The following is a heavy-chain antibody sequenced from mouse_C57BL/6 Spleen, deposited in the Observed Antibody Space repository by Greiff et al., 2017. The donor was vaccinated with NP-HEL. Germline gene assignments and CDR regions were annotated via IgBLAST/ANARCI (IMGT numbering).Heavy chain of an antibody. CDR2: IYPRSGNT. D-gene: IGHD2-5*01. J-gene: IGHJ2*01. CDR1: GYTFTSYG. Sequence: QVQLQQSGAELARPGASVKLSCKASGYTFTSYGISWVKQRTGQGLEWIGEIYPRSGNTYYNEKFKGKATLTEDKSSSTAYMELRSLTSEDSAVYFCAAYSNPDYWGQGTTLTVSS. V-gene: IGHV1-81*01. CDR3: AAYSNPDY.